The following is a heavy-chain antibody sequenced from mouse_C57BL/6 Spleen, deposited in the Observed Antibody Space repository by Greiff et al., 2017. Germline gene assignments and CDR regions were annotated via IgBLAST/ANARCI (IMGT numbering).Heavy chain of an antibody. Sequence: VQLQQSGAELVKPGASVKLSCTASGFNITDYYMHWVKQRPEQGLEWIGRIDPEDGDTKYAPKFQGKATVTADTSSNTAYLQLSSLTSEDTAVDYCARQGVTTDWYFDVWGTGTTVTVSS. CDR3: ARQGVTTDWYFDV. CDR1: GFNITDYY. CDR2: IDPEDGDT. J-gene: IGHJ1*03. D-gene: IGHD1-1*01. V-gene: IGHV14-2*01.